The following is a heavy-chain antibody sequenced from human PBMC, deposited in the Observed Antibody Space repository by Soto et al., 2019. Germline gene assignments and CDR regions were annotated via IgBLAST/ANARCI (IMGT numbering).Heavy chain of an antibody. J-gene: IGHJ5*02. V-gene: IGHV1-69*13. CDR2: IIPIFGTA. D-gene: IGHD3-22*01. CDR1: GGTFSSYA. Sequence: SVKVSSKASGGTFSSYAIIWVLQAPGQGLEWMGGIIPIFGTANYAQKFQGRVTITADESTSTAYMELSSLRSEDTAVYYCARSRYYYDSSGFNWFDPWG. CDR3: ARSRYYYDSSGFNWFDP.